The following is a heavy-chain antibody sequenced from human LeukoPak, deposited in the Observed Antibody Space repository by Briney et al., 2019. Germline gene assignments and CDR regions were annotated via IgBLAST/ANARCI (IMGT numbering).Heavy chain of an antibody. V-gene: IGHV4-39*07. D-gene: IGHD3-22*01. CDR2: IYYSGST. J-gene: IGHJ3*02. CDR3: ARSYYYDSPFDI. Sequence: PSETLSLTCTVSGGSISSSSYYWGWIRQPPGKGLEWIGSIYYSGSTYYNPSLKSRVTISVDTSKNQFSLKLSSVTAADTAVYYCARSYYYDSPFDIWGQGTMVTVSS. CDR1: GGSISSSSYY.